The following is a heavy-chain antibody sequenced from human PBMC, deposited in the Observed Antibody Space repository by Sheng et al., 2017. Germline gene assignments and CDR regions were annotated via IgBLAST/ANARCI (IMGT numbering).Heavy chain of an antibody. Sequence: EVQLLESGGGLVQPGGSLRLSCVASGFTFSSYAMTWVRQAPGRGLEWVSAISDSAGSKYYADSVKGRFTISRDNSKNMLYLQMNSLRAEDTAVYYCARGGYDRSGYNNWFDPGAREPWSPSPQ. D-gene: IGHD3-22*01. V-gene: IGHV3-23*01. CDR1: GFTFSSYA. CDR2: ISDSAGSK. J-gene: IGHJ5*02. CDR3: ARGGYDRSGYNNWFDP.